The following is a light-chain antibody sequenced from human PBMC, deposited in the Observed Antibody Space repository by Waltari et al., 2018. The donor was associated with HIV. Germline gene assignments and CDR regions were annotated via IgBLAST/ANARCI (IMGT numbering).Light chain of an antibody. CDR3: HQFGSSTSYT. CDR1: QSVSNNY. CDR2: DAS. V-gene: IGKV3D-20*01. Sequence: EIVLTQSPATLSLSPGERATLSCGASQSVSNNYLAWYQQKPGLAPRLLIYDASTRATGIPVRFSGSGSGTDFTLTISRLEPEDFAVYYCHQFGSSTSYTFGQGTKLEIK. J-gene: IGKJ2*01.